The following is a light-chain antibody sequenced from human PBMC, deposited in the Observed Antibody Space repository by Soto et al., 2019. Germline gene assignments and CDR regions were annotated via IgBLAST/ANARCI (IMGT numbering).Light chain of an antibody. CDR1: SSDVGGYNY. V-gene: IGLV2-14*01. CDR2: DVS. J-gene: IGLJ1*01. Sequence: QSVLTQPASVSGSPGQSITISCTGTSSDVGGYNYVSWYQQHPGKAPKLVIYDVSNRPSGVSNRFSGSKSGNTASLTISGLQAEDEADYYCSSYTSSWVFGTGTKVTVL. CDR3: SSYTSSWV.